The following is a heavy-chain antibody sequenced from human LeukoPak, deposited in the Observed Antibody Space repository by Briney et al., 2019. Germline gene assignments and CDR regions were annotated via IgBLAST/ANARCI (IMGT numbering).Heavy chain of an antibody. D-gene: IGHD3-16*01. CDR1: GFTFSSYS. Sequence: GGSLRLSCAASGFTFSSYSMNWVRQAPGKGLEWVGRIKSKVDGGTIDYAAPVKDRFSISRDDSKNTVYLQMNSLKTEDTGIYYCSTGGYYLDYWGQGTLVTVSS. CDR3: STGGYYLDY. V-gene: IGHV3-15*07. J-gene: IGHJ4*02. CDR2: IKSKVDGGTI.